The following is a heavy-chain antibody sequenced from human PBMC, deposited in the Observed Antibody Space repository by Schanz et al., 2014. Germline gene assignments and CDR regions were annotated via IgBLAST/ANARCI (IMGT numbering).Heavy chain of an antibody. CDR2: INHSGST. Sequence: QVQLQQWGAGLLKPSETLSLSCAVYSGSFSGYYWSWIRQPPGKGLEWIGEINHSGSTNYNPSLKSRATISVDTSKNQFSRKLSSVTAADTAVYYCARGPDSTSADVTRGRRRYYFDYWGQGTLVTVSS. D-gene: IGHD6-13*01. J-gene: IGHJ4*02. CDR1: SGSFSGYY. V-gene: IGHV4-34*01. CDR3: ARGPDSTSADVTRGRRRYYFDY.